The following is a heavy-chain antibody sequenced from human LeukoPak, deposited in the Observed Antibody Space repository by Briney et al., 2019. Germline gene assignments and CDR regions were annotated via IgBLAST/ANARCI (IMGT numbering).Heavy chain of an antibody. CDR2: INHSGST. J-gene: IGHJ4*02. CDR1: GGSFSGCY. CDR3: ARGLRGYSYGQIDY. D-gene: IGHD5-18*01. Sequence: SETLFLTCAVYGGSFSGCYWSRIRQPPGKGLEWIGEINHSGSTNYNPSLKSRVTISVDTSKNQFSLKLSSVTAADTAVYYCARGLRGYSYGQIDYWGQGTLATVSS. V-gene: IGHV4-34*01.